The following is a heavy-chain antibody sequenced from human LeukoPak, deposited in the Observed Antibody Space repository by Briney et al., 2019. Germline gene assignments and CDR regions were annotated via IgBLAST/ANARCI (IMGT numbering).Heavy chain of an antibody. CDR3: ARVNGAAAGAWFDP. CDR2: INPNSGGT. Sequence: ASVKVSCKASGYTFTGYYMHWVRQAPGQGLEWMGWINPNSGGTNYAQKFQGRVTMTRDTSISTAYMELSRLRSDDTAVYYCARVNGAAAGAWFDPWGQGTLVTVSS. D-gene: IGHD6-13*01. CDR1: GYTFTGYY. J-gene: IGHJ5*02. V-gene: IGHV1-2*02.